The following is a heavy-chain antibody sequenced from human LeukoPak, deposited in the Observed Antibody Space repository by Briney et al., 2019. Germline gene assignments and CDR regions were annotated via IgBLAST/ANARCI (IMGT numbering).Heavy chain of an antibody. CDR1: GFTFSTYA. CDR3: AKGLRYSGIDY. V-gene: IGHV3-23*01. J-gene: IGHJ4*02. D-gene: IGHD5-12*01. Sequence: GGSLRLSCAASGFTFSTYAMNWVRQAPGKGLEWVSAIGGSDGSTYYADPVKGRFTISRDNSRNTLYLQMNSLRAEDTAVYYCAKGLRYSGIDYWGQGTLVTVSS. CDR2: IGGSDGST.